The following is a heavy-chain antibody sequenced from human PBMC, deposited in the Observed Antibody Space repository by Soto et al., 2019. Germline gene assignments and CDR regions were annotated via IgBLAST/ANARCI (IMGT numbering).Heavy chain of an antibody. CDR2: FDPEDGET. D-gene: IGHD3-22*01. V-gene: IGHV1-24*01. CDR3: ACRIPYNIFYYDSNSKYPFAY. CDR1: GYTLTEFS. Sequence: ASVKVTCKVSGYTLTEFSIHWVRQAPGKGLEWMGGFDPEDGETIYAQKFQGRVTMTDDTSTDTANTELSSLRSEDTAVYYCACRIPYNIFYYDSNSKYPFAYWSQGTLVTVSS. J-gene: IGHJ4*02.